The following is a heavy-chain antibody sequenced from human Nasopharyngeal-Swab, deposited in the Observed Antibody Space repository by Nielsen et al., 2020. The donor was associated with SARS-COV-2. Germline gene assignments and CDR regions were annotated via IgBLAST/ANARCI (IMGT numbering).Heavy chain of an antibody. D-gene: IGHD3-3*01. CDR2: IYYSGST. Sequence: SETLSLTCTVSGGSISSGDYYRSWIRQPPGKGLEWIGYIYYSGSTYYNPSLKSRVTISVDTSKNQFSLKLSSVTAADTAVYYCARGPLDYDFWSGYIYWGQGTLVTVSS. J-gene: IGHJ4*02. V-gene: IGHV4-30-4*01. CDR1: GGSISSGDYY. CDR3: ARGPLDYDFWSGYIY.